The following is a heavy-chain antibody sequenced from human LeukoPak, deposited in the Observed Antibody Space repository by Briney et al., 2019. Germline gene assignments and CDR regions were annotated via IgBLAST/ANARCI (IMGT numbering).Heavy chain of an antibody. CDR2: ISSIGATI. D-gene: IGHD2-15*01. J-gene: IGHJ3*02. CDR3: ARDSGTCTGCAFDM. Sequence: QAGGSLRLPCAASGFTFSDYSMNWVRQATGKGLEWVSYISSIGATIYYADSVKGRFTISRDNAKNSLFLQMNSLRVEDTALYYCARDSGTCTGCAFDMWGQGTMVTVSS. V-gene: IGHV3-48*01. CDR1: GFTFSDYS.